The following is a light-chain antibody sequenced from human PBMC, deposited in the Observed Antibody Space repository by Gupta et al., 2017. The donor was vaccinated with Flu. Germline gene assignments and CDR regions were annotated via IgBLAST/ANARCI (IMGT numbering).Light chain of an antibody. CDR2: EVS. Sequence: ISCRSSQSLVYKDGITFLTWFQQRPGQSPRRLIYEVSNRDSGVPDRFSGSGSVTDFTLKSSRVEAEDVGVYYCKRGTHPWTFGQGTRLEI. CDR1: QSLVYKDGITF. V-gene: IGKV2-30*01. J-gene: IGKJ2*02. CDR3: KRGTHPWT.